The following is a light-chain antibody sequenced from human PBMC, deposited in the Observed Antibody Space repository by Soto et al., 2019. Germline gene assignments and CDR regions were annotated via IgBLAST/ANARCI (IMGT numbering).Light chain of an antibody. CDR2: KAS. CDR1: QTISSW. J-gene: IGKJ1*01. CDR3: QQATSFPRT. Sequence: DIQMTQSPSTLSGSVGDRVTITCRASQTISSWLAWYQQKPGKAPKLLIYKASTLKSGVPSRFSGSGSGTEFTLTISSLQPDDFATYYCQQATSFPRTFGQGTKVEIK. V-gene: IGKV1-5*03.